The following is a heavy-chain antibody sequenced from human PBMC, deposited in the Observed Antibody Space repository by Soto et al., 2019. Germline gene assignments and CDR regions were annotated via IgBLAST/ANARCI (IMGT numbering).Heavy chain of an antibody. D-gene: IGHD3-22*01. CDR2: ISWKSGII. Sequence: DAQLVESGGGLVQPGKSLRISCVASGFTFDDHTMHWVRQAPGRGLEWVSCISWKSGIIGYADSVKGRFTISRDNAKNSLYLRMDSLRPEDTAVYYCTKDTHSPSGYFEAFAVWGQGTKVTVSS. CDR3: TKDTHSPSGYFEAFAV. J-gene: IGHJ3*01. CDR1: GFTFDDHT. V-gene: IGHV3-9*01.